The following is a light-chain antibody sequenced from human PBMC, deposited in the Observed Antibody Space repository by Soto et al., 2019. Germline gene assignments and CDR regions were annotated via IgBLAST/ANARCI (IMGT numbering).Light chain of an antibody. J-gene: IGLJ3*02. CDR3: CSYAGSYTWV. Sequence: QSALTQPRSVSGSPGQSVTISCTGTSSDVGGYNYVSWYQQHPGKAPKLMIYDVSKRPSGVPDRFSGSNSGNTASLTISGLQADDEADYYCCSYAGSYTWVFGGGTKVTVL. CDR1: SSDVGGYNY. V-gene: IGLV2-11*01. CDR2: DVS.